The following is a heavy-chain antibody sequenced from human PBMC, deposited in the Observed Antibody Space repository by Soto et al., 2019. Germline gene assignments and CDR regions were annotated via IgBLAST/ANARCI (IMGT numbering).Heavy chain of an antibody. J-gene: IGHJ4*02. CDR2: IRSKAYGGTT. Sequence: PGGSLRLSCTASGFTFGDYAMSWFRQAPGKGLEWVGFIRSKAYGGTTEYAASVKGRFTISRDDSKSIAYLQMNSLKTEDTAVYYCTRDGSQHFWSGYYYKDPGYFDYWGQGTLVTVSS. D-gene: IGHD3-3*01. CDR1: GFTFGDYA. V-gene: IGHV3-49*03. CDR3: TRDGSQHFWSGYYYKDPGYFDY.